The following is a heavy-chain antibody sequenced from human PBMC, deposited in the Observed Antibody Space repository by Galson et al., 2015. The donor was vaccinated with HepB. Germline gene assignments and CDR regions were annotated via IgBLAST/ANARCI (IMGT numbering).Heavy chain of an antibody. CDR1: GFTFGDYY. D-gene: IGHD4-17*01. Sequence: SLRLSCAASGFTFGDYYMSWIRQAPGKGLEWVSYISSSSSYTNYADSVKGRFTISRDNAKNSLYLQMNSLRAEDTAVYYCARDRNDYGDSEYDYWGQGTLVTVSS. CDR3: ARDRNDYGDSEYDY. CDR2: ISSSSSYT. J-gene: IGHJ4*02. V-gene: IGHV3-11*06.